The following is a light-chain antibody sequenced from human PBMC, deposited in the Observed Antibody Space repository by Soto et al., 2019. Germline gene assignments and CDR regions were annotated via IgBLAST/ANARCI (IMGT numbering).Light chain of an antibody. CDR3: AAWDDSLNAFYV. CDR2: DNH. J-gene: IGLJ1*01. Sequence: QSVLTQPPSVSGTPGQRVTISCSGSRSNIGSNTVNWYQDLPGTAPKLLVYDNHHRPSGVPDRFSGSKSGTSASLAISGLQSEDEAEYYCAAWDDSLNAFYVFXTGTKVTVL. CDR1: RSNIGSNT. V-gene: IGLV1-44*01.